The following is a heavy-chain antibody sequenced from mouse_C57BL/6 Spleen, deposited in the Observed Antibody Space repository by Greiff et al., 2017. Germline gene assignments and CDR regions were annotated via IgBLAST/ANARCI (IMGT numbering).Heavy chain of an antibody. Sequence: DVKLVESGPGLVKPSQSLSLTCSVTGYSITSGYYWNWIRQFPGNKLEWMGYISYDGSNNYNPSLKNRIPITRYTSKNQFFLKLNSVTTEDTATYYCARGPRYFDVWGTGTTVTVSS. J-gene: IGHJ1*03. CDR3: ARGPRYFDV. CDR2: ISYDGSN. V-gene: IGHV3-6*01. CDR1: GYSITSGYY.